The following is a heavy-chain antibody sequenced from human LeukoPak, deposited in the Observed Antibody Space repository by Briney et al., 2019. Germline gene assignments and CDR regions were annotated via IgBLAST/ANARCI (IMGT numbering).Heavy chain of an antibody. CDR2: INAGNGNT. D-gene: IGHD2-8*01. V-gene: IGHV1-3*01. CDR3: ARLKYCTNGVCYAGFDC. CDR1: GYTFTSYA. Sequence: GASVKVSCKASGYTFTSYAMHWVRQAPGQRLEWMGWINAGNGNTKYSQKFQGRVTITRDTSADTAYMELSSLRSEDTAVYYCARLKYCTNGVCYAGFDCWGQGTLVTVSS. J-gene: IGHJ4*02.